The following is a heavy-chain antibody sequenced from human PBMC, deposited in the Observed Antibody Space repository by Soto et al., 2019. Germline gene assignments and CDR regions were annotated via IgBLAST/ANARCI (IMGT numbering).Heavy chain of an antibody. CDR1: GFTFSSYW. CDR2: INSDGSST. V-gene: IGHV3-74*01. CDR3: ARWSVQSPPGMFDP. J-gene: IGHJ5*02. D-gene: IGHD4-4*01. Sequence: GGSLRLSCAASGFTFSSYWMHWVRQAPGKGLVWVSRINSDGSSTSYADSVKGRFTISRDNAKNTLYLQMNSLRAEDTAVYYCARWSVQSPPGMFDPWGQGTLVTVSS.